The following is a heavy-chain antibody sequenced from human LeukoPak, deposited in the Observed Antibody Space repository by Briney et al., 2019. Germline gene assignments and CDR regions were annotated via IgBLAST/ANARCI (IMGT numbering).Heavy chain of an antibody. CDR1: GGSISSSSYY. D-gene: IGHD3-3*01. J-gene: IGHJ3*02. V-gene: IGHV4-61*05. CDR2: IYYSGST. Sequence: SETLSLTCTVSGGSISSSSYYWSWIRQPPGKGLEWIGYIYYSGSTNYNPSLKSRVTISVDTSKNQFSLKLSSVTAADTAVYYCARQGAYDFWSGQGAFDIWGQGTMVTVSS. CDR3: ARQGAYDFWSGQGAFDI.